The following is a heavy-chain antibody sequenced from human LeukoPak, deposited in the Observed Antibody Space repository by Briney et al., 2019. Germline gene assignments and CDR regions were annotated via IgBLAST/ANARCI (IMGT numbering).Heavy chain of an antibody. V-gene: IGHV3-23*01. CDR1: GFTFSSYA. J-gene: IGHJ4*02. Sequence: GGSLRLSCAASGFTFSSYAMSWVRQAPGKGLEWVSAISGSGGSTYYADSVKGRFTISRDNSKDTLYLQMNSLRAEDTAVYYCAKDIYDFWSGYYNGNFDYWGQGTLVTVSS. CDR2: ISGSGGST. D-gene: IGHD3-3*01. CDR3: AKDIYDFWSGYYNGNFDY.